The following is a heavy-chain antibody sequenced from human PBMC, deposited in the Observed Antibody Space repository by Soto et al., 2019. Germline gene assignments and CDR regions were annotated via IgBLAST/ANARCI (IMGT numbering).Heavy chain of an antibody. CDR3: ARGEITLLGGMDV. J-gene: IGHJ6*02. CDR1: CGSFRGYY. Sequence: SETLSLTCTVSCGSFRGYYWGWVRQPPGKGLEWIGEINHSGSSNYHPSLKSRVTISVATSKNQFSLTVNSVTPADTAVYYCARGEITLLGGMDVWGQGTTVTVSS. D-gene: IGHD3-10*01. V-gene: IGHV4-34*01. CDR2: INHSGSS.